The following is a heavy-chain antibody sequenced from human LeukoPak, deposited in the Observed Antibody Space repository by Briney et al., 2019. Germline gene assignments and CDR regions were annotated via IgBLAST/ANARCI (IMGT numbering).Heavy chain of an antibody. CDR1: GFTFSSYS. D-gene: IGHD3-22*01. Sequence: GGSLRLSCAASGFTFSSYSMNWVRQAPGKGLECVSSISSSSSYIYYADSVKGRFTISRDNAKNSLYLQMNSLRAEDTAVYYCARADYDSSGYIDYWGQGTLVTVSS. V-gene: IGHV3-21*01. CDR2: ISSSSSYI. J-gene: IGHJ4*02. CDR3: ARADYDSSGYIDY.